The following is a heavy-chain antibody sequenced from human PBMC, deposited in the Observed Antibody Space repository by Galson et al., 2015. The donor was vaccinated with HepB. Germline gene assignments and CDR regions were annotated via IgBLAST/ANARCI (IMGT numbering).Heavy chain of an antibody. CDR3: AKEVNISTWFPFDN. CDR2: LSGSGGRT. D-gene: IGHD6-13*01. Sequence: SLRPSCAASGFTFSSYAMSWVRQAPGKGLECVSGLSGSGGRTHYADSVKGRFTISRDNSKNTLYLQMNSLRAEDTAIYYCAKEVNISTWFPFDNWGQGTLVTVSS. J-gene: IGHJ4*02. V-gene: IGHV3-23*01. CDR1: GFTFSSYA.